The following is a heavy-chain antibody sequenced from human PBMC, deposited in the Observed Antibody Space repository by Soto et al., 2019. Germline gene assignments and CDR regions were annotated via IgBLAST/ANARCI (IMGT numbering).Heavy chain of an antibody. CDR3: ARDEFAVAVAVGSAFDI. V-gene: IGHV3-21*06. CDR2: ISSSSSYI. CDR1: GFTFSSYS. D-gene: IGHD6-19*01. J-gene: IGHJ3*02. Sequence: GGSLRLSCAASGFTFSSYSMNWVRQAPGKGLEWVSSISSSSSYIYYADSVKGRFTISRDNAKNPLYLQMNSLRAEDTAVYYCARDEFAVAVAVGSAFDIWGQGTMVTVSS.